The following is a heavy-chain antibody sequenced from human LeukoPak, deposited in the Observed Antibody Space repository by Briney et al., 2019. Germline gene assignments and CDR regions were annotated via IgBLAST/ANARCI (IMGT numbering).Heavy chain of an antibody. Sequence: ASVKVSCKASGYTFTSYDINWVRQATGQGLEWMGWMNPNSGNTGYAQKFQGRVTMTRNTSISTAYMELGSLRSEDTAVYYCARTGRLGGSYYFDYWGQGTLVTVSS. CDR3: ARTGRLGGSYYFDY. CDR1: GYTFTSYD. D-gene: IGHD1-26*01. J-gene: IGHJ4*02. CDR2: MNPNSGNT. V-gene: IGHV1-8*01.